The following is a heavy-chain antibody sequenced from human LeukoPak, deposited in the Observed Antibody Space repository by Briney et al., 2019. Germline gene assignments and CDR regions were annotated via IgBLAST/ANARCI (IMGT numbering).Heavy chain of an antibody. CDR2: IYYSGST. V-gene: IGHV4-39*01. Sequence: SETLSLTCTVSGGSISSSSYYWGWIRQPPAKGLEWIRSIYYSGSTYYNPSLKSRVTISVDTSKNQFSLKLSSVTAADTAVYYCARLCWAPVSIGVVIISDAFDIWGQRTMVTVSS. D-gene: IGHD3-3*01. CDR3: ARLCWAPVSIGVVIISDAFDI. J-gene: IGHJ3*02. CDR1: GGSISSSSYY.